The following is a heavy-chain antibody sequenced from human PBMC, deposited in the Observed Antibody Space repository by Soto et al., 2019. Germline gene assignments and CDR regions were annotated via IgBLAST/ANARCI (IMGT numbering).Heavy chain of an antibody. CDR3: AKGITSFGVVIPIDDY. D-gene: IGHD3-3*01. CDR1: GFTFSSYA. CDR2: ISGSGGST. V-gene: IGHV3-23*01. Sequence: EVQLLESGGGLVQPGGSLRLSCAGSGFTFSSYAMSWVRQAPGKGLEWVSAISGSGGSTYYADSVKGRFTISRDNSKPTLYLQMNSLRAEVTAVYYCAKGITSFGVVIPIDDYWSQGTLVTVSS. J-gene: IGHJ4*02.